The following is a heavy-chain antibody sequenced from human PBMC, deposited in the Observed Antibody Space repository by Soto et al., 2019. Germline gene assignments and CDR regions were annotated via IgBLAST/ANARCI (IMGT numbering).Heavy chain of an antibody. J-gene: IGHJ4*02. V-gene: IGHV3-23*01. D-gene: IGHD1-26*01. Sequence: GGSLRLSCAASGFTFSSYAMSWVRQAPGKGLEWVSAISGSGGSTYYADSVNGRFTISRDNSKNTLYLQMNSLRAEDTAVYYCAKVPVGATMALISDYWGQGTLVTVSS. CDR3: AKVPVGATMALISDY. CDR1: GFTFSSYA. CDR2: ISGSGGST.